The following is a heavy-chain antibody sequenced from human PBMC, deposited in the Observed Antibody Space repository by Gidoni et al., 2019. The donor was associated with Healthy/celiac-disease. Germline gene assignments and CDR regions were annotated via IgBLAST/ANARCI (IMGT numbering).Heavy chain of an antibody. CDR1: GFTVSSNS. J-gene: IGHJ4*02. CDR2: IYSGGST. V-gene: IGHV3-53*01. Sequence: EVQLVESGGGLIQPGGSLRLSCAASGFTVSSNSMSWVRQAPGKGLEWVAVIYSGGSTYYADSVKGRFTISRDNSKNTLYLQMNSLRAEDTAVYYCARVVTAAGTAHFDYWGQGTLVTVSS. D-gene: IGHD6-13*01. CDR3: ARVVTAAGTAHFDY.